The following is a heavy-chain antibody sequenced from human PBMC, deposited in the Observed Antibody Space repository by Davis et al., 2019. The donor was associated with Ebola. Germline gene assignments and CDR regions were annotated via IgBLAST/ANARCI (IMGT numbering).Heavy chain of an antibody. CDR3: TRRRGGSSWELY. V-gene: IGHV3-53*01. J-gene: IGHJ4*02. CDR2: IYSGGST. D-gene: IGHD6-13*01. Sequence: GESLKISCAASGFTVSSNYMSWVRQAPGKGLEWVSVIYSGGSTYYADSVKGRFTISRDSSRNTLYLQMNSLRADDTATYYCTRRRGGSSWELYWGRGTLVAVSS. CDR1: GFTVSSNY.